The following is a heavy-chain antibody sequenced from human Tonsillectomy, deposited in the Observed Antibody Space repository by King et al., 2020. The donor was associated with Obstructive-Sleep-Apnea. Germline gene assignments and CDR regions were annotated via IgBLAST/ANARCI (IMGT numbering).Heavy chain of an antibody. D-gene: IGHD2-2*01. CDR2: INGSGGFT. Sequence: VQLVESGGGLVQPGGSLRLSCAASGFTFSSYVMTWVRQAPGKGLEWVSDINGSGGFTYYAASLKGRFTISRDNSKNTLYLQMNSLRAEDTAVYYCAKVREYQLLILDSWGQGTLVTVSS. V-gene: IGHV3-23*04. CDR1: GFTFSSYV. J-gene: IGHJ4*02. CDR3: AKVREYQLLILDS.